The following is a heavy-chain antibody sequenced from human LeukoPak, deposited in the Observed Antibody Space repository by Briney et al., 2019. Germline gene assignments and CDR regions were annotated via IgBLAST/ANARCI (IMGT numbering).Heavy chain of an antibody. CDR3: ASFHGSSWYYFDY. D-gene: IGHD6-13*01. V-gene: IGHV4-59*01. J-gene: IGHJ4*02. CDR2: IYYSGST. CDR1: GGSIRSYY. Sequence: SETLSLTCTVSGGSIRSYYWSWIRQPPGKGLEWIGYIYYSGSTNYNPSLKSRVTISVDTSKNQFSLKLSSVTAADTAVYYCASFHGSSWYYFDYWGQGTLVTVSS.